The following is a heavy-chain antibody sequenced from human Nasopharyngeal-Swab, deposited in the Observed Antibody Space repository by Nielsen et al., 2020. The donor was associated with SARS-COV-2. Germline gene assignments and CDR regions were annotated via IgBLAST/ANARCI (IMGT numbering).Heavy chain of an antibody. V-gene: IGHV3-33*06. CDR1: GFTFSSYG. D-gene: IGHD5-18*01. CDR2: IWYDGSNK. J-gene: IGHJ4*02. Sequence: GGSLRLSCAASGFTFSSYGMHWVRQAPGKGLEWVAVIWYDGSNKYYADSVKGRFTISRDNSKNTLYLQMNSLRAEDTAVYYCANTGGYSLGFDYWGQGTLVTVSS. CDR3: ANTGGYSLGFDY.